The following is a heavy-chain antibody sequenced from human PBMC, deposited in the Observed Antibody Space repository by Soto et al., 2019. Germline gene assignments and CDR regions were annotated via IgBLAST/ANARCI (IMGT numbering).Heavy chain of an antibody. CDR1: GFTFSSYG. CDR2: IWYDGSNK. CDR3: ASIFGYYYDSSGYPPLDAFDS. V-gene: IGHV3-33*01. D-gene: IGHD3-22*01. Sequence: TGGSLRLSCAASGFTFSSYGMHWVRQAPGKGLEWVAVIWYDGSNKYYADSVKGRXTXSXXXXXNTLYLQMNSLRAEDTAVYYCASIFGYYYDSSGYPPLDAFDSWGQGTMVTVSS. J-gene: IGHJ3*02.